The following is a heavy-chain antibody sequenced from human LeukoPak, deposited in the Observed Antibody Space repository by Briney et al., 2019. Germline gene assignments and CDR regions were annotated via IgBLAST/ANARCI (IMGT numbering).Heavy chain of an antibody. CDR3: ARQGKDGYRVVDY. Sequence: GESLKISCKGSGYSFTSYWIGWVRQVPEKGLEWMGIIWPDDSDKRYSPSFQGQVTISADKSISTAYLQWSSLKASDTAMYYCARQGKDGYRVVDYWGQGTLVTVSS. J-gene: IGHJ4*02. CDR2: IWPDDSDK. V-gene: IGHV5-51*01. CDR1: GYSFTSYW. D-gene: IGHD5-24*01.